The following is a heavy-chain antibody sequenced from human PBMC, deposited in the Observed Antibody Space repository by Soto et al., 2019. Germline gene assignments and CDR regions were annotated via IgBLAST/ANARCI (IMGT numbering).Heavy chain of an antibody. CDR3: AREDYDFWSGYKTYYYYYYMDV. CDR1: GFTFSSYS. V-gene: IGHV3-48*01. D-gene: IGHD3-3*01. CDR2: ISSSSSTI. Sequence: EVQLVESGGGLVQPGGSLRLSCAASGFTFSSYSMNWVRQAPGKGLEWVSYISSSSSTIYYADSVKGPFTISRDNAKNSLYLQMNSLRAEDTAVYYYAREDYDFWSGYKTYYYYYYMDVWGKGTTVTVSS. J-gene: IGHJ6*03.